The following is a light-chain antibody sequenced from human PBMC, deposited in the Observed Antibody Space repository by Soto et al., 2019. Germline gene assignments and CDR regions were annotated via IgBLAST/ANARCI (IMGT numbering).Light chain of an antibody. V-gene: IGLV1-40*01. CDR2: GNN. CDR3: QSYDSSLSGYV. CDR1: NSNIGAGYD. Sequence: QSVLTQPPSVSGAPGQRVTISCTGNNSNIGAGYDVHWYQQLPGTAPKLLIYGNNNRPSGVPDRFSGSKSGTSASLAITGLQAEDEADYYCQSYDSSLSGYVFGTETKVTVL. J-gene: IGLJ1*01.